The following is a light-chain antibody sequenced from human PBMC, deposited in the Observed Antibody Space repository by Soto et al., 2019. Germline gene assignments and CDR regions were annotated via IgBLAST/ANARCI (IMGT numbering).Light chain of an antibody. Sequence: EIVLTQSPGTLSLSPGERATLSCRASQSVSSNYLAWYQQKPGQAPRLLIHGASSRATGIPDRFSGSGSGTDFTLTISSLQPEDFATYYCQQLNSYPITFGQGTRLEIK. CDR3: QQLNSYPIT. V-gene: IGKV3-20*01. CDR2: GAS. CDR1: QSVSSNY. J-gene: IGKJ5*01.